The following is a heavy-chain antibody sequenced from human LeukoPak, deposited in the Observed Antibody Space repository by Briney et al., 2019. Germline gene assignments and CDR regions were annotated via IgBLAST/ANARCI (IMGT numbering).Heavy chain of an antibody. Sequence: GGSLRLSCAASGFTFRSYWMHWVCQAPGKGLVWVSLINSDVSYTSYADSVKGRFTISRDNAKNTLYLQMNSLRAEDMAVYYCARDVPTAGPTEWYFDLWGRGTLVTVSS. CDR2: INSDVSYT. CDR3: ARDVPTAGPTEWYFDL. D-gene: IGHD6-13*01. J-gene: IGHJ2*01. CDR1: GFTFRSYW. V-gene: IGHV3-74*01.